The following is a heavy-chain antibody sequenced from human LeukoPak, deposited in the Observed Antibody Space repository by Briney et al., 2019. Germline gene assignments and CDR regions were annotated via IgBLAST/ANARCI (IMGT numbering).Heavy chain of an antibody. CDR1: GYTFTGYY. CDR3: ARDPLGFGELSNWFDP. V-gene: IGHV1-2*02. D-gene: IGHD3-10*01. CDR2: INPNSGGT. Sequence: ASVKVSCKASGYTFTGYYMHWVRQAPGQGLEWMGWINPNSGGTNYAQKFQGRVTMTGDTSISTAYMELSRLRSDDTAVYYCARDPLGFGELSNWFDPWGQGTLVTVSS. J-gene: IGHJ5*02.